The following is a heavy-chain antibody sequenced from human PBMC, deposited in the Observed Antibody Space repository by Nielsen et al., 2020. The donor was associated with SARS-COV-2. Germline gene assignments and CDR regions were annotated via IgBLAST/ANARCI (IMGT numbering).Heavy chain of an antibody. D-gene: IGHD3-3*01. Sequence: WIRQPPGKGLEWVAVISYDGSNKYYADSVRGQLTISRDNSKNTLYLQMNSLRAEDTAVYSCARIYYDFWSGYYTGGYFDYWGQGTLVTVSS. V-gene: IGHV3-30-3*01. CDR2: ISYDGSNK. CDR3: ARIYYDFWSGYYTGGYFDY. J-gene: IGHJ4*02.